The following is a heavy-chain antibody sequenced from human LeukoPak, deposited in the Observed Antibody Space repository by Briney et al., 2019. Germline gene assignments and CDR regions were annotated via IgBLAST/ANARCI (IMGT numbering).Heavy chain of an antibody. CDR1: GFSFSSYS. Sequence: GGSLRLSCAASGFSFSSYSMNWVRQAPGKGLEWVSYISSTSSTIYYADSVKGRFTISRDNTKNSLYLQMNSLRAEDTAVYYCVRDRTTNTYDSWGQGTLVTVSS. V-gene: IGHV3-48*04. J-gene: IGHJ4*02. CDR2: ISSTSSTI. D-gene: IGHD1-14*01. CDR3: VRDRTTNTYDS.